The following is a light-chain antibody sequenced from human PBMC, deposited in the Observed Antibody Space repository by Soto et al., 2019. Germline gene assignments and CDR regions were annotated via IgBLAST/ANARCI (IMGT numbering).Light chain of an antibody. V-gene: IGKV1-5*03. Sequence: DIQMTQSPSTLSASVGDRVTITCRASQSISSWLAWYQQKPGKAPNLLIYKASSLESGVPSWFSGSGSGTEFTLTISSLQPDDFATYCCQQYNSYPLTFGGGTKVEIK. CDR3: QQYNSYPLT. J-gene: IGKJ4*01. CDR1: QSISSW. CDR2: KAS.